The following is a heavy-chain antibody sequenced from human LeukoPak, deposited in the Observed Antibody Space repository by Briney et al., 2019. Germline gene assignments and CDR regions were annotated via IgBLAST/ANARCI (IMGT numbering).Heavy chain of an antibody. Sequence: SETLSLTCTVSGGSISSYYWSWIRQPPGKGLEWIGYIYYSGSTNYNPSLKGRVTISVDTSKNQFSLKLSSVTAADTAVYYCARRTYYYDSSGSESAFDIWRQGTMVTVSS. CDR3: ARRTYYYDSSGSESAFDI. V-gene: IGHV4-59*08. CDR1: GGSISSYY. D-gene: IGHD3-22*01. CDR2: IYYSGST. J-gene: IGHJ3*02.